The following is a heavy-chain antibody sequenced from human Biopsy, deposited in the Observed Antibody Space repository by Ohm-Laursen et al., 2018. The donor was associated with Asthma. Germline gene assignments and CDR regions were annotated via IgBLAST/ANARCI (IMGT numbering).Heavy chain of an antibody. V-gene: IGHV1-69*13. D-gene: IGHD4-17*01. CDR2: ISPIFGSS. CDR1: GGMFGNYA. CDR3: AREVSTVDYGYYYFAMDV. Sequence: ASVKVSCKASGGMFGNYAISWVRQAPGLGLEWMGGISPIFGSSNYAQRFQGRVTFTADEPTSSAYMELSSLRSEDSAVYYCAREVSTVDYGYYYFAMDVWGQGTTVTVSS. J-gene: IGHJ6*02.